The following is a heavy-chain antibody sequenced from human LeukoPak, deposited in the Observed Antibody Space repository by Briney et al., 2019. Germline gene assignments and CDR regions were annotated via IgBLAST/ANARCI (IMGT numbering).Heavy chain of an antibody. J-gene: IGHJ6*02. CDR3: TRQRSTSTDYYGMDV. Sequence: SQTLPLTCAVSGDTVSSNTAAWNWIRQSPSRGLEWLGRTYYRSKWNNDYAVSVQNRITINPDTSKNQFSLQLKSATPEDTAVYYCTRQRSTSTDYYGMDVWGQGTTVTVSS. D-gene: IGHD6-6*01. CDR2: TYYRSKWNN. V-gene: IGHV6-1*01. CDR1: GDTVSSNTAA.